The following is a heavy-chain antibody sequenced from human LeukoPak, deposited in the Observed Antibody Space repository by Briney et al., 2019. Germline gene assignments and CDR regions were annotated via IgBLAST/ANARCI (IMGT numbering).Heavy chain of an antibody. Sequence: PSETLSLTCTVFGDSVTGYYLNWVRQPPGKGLEWIGHIYKIGTTNYNPSLKSQLTISADTSKNQFSLKLRSVTAADTAVYYCVIGVGWQPDYWGQGALVTVSS. CDR2: IYKIGTT. CDR3: VIGVGWQPDY. D-gene: IGHD2-15*01. V-gene: IGHV4-59*02. J-gene: IGHJ4*02. CDR1: GDSVTGYY.